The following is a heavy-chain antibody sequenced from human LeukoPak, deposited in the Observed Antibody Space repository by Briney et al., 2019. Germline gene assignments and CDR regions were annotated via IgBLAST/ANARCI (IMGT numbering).Heavy chain of an antibody. CDR3: ARGLPEAFDI. J-gene: IGHJ3*02. CDR2: IKSDGSST. V-gene: IGHV3-74*01. D-gene: IGHD1-14*01. CDR1: GFTFSSSW. Sequence: GGSLRLSCAASGFTFSSSWMHWVRQAPGKGLVWVSRIKSDGSSTSYGDSVKGRFTISRDNAKNTLYLQMNSLRDEDTAVYYCARGLPEAFDIWGQGTMVTVSP.